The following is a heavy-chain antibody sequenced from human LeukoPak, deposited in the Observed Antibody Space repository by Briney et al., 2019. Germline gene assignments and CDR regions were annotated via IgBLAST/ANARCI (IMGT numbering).Heavy chain of an antibody. CDR2: ISGSGGST. V-gene: IGHV3-23*01. D-gene: IGHD3-16*01. Sequence: GGSLRLSCAASGFTFSSYAMSWVRQAPGKGLEWVSAISGSGGSTYYADSVKGRFTISRDNSKNTLYLQMNSLRAEDTAVYYCANPGGYYYYGMDVWGQGTTVTVSS. CDR1: GFTFSSYA. J-gene: IGHJ6*02. CDR3: ANPGGYYYYGMDV.